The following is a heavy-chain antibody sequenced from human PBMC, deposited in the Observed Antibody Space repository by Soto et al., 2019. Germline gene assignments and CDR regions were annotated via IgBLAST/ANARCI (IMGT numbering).Heavy chain of an antibody. V-gene: IGHV1-69*02. CDR3: AGAPNQAYCSTTSCPNWYFDL. CDR1: GGTFSSYT. Sequence: QVQLVQSGAEVKKPGSSVKVSCKASGGTFSSYTISWVRQAPGQGLEWMGRIIPILGIANYAQIFQGRVTIPADKATSTAYMELSSLRSDDTAVYYCAGAPNQAYCSTTSCPNWYFDLWGRGTLVTVSS. D-gene: IGHD2-2*01. J-gene: IGHJ2*01. CDR2: IIPILGIA.